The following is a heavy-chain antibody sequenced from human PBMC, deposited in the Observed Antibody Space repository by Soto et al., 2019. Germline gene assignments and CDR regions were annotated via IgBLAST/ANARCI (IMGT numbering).Heavy chain of an antibody. CDR2: ISGETGNT. Sequence: ASVKVSCESSGYTFSSKGFSWLRQAPGQRLEWMGWISGETGNTNYAPKFQARLTMTTDTSTATAYMELRSLRTDDTAVYYCARDGNWNHEPFDYWGQGTMVTVSS. V-gene: IGHV1-18*01. D-gene: IGHD1-20*01. J-gene: IGHJ4*02. CDR1: GYTFSSKG. CDR3: ARDGNWNHEPFDY.